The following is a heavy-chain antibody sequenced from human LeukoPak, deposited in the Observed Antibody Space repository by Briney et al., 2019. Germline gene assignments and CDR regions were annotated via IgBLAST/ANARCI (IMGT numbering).Heavy chain of an antibody. CDR3: AREFRTYYYDSSGFDY. D-gene: IGHD3-22*01. V-gene: IGHV4-31*03. Sequence: SQTLSLTCTVSGGSISSGGYYWSWIRQHPGEGLEWIGYIYYSGSTYYNPSLKSRVTISVDTSKNQFSLKLSSVTAADTAVYYCAREFRTYYYDSSGFDYWGQGTLVTVSS. CDR1: GGSISSGGYY. J-gene: IGHJ4*02. CDR2: IYYSGST.